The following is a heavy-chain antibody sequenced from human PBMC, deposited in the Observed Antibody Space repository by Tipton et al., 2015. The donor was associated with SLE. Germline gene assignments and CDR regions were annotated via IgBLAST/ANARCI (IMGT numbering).Heavy chain of an antibody. D-gene: IGHD2-15*01. V-gene: IGHV4-39*07. J-gene: IGHJ3*02. CDR3: ARDFCSGGSCRRAFDI. Sequence: TLSLTCTVSGGSISSSSYYWGWIRQPPGKGLEWIGNIYYSGSTYYNPSLKSRVTISVDTSKNQFSLKLSSVTAADTAVYYCARDFCSGGSCRRAFDIWGQGTMVTVSS. CDR1: GGSISSSSYY. CDR2: IYYSGST.